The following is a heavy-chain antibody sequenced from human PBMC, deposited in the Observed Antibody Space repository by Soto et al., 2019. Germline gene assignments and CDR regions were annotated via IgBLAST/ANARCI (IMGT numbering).Heavy chain of an antibody. V-gene: IGHV4-30-4*01. D-gene: IGHD3-10*01. CDR1: GGSISSDYYC. CDR2: IYNSVNT. J-gene: IGHJ4*02. Sequence: QVQLQESGPGLVKPSQTLSLTCTVSGGSISSDYYCWSWIRQSPEKGLEWIGHIYNSVNTYSNPSLRSLVTISVFTSKIRFTLRLNSVTAADTAVEYCARVPSGDKVDNWCQGTLVTVAT. CDR3: ARVPSGDKVDN.